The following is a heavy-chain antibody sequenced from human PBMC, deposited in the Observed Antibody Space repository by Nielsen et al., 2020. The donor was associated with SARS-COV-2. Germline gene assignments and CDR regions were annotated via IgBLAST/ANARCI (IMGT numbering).Heavy chain of an antibody. CDR3: AKDDGYSSGGDAFDI. V-gene: IGHV3-23*01. Sequence: GGSLRLSCAASGFTFSRFGMSWVRQAPGKGLEWVSAISGSGGSTYYADSVKGRFTISRDNSKNTLYLQMNSLRAEDTAVYYCAKDDGYSSGGDAFDICGQGTMVTVSS. CDR1: GFTFSRFG. J-gene: IGHJ3*02. D-gene: IGHD6-19*01. CDR2: ISGSGGST.